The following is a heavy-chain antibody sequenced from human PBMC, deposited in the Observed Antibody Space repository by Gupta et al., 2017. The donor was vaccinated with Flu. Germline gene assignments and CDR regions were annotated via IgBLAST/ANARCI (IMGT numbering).Heavy chain of an antibody. D-gene: IGHD1-1*01. CDR1: GYSXXXXX. J-gene: IGHJ6*02. Sequence: EVXLVQPGAXXKKPGESLKISCKGSGYSXXXXXXXXXXXMPGKGLDWMGIIYPGDSDTRYSPSFQGQVTISADKSISTAYLQWSSLKASDTAMYYCARGTGNGRDYYGMDVWGQGTTVTGSS. CDR2: IYPGDSDT. V-gene: IGHV5-51*03. CDR3: ARGTGNGRDYYGMDV.